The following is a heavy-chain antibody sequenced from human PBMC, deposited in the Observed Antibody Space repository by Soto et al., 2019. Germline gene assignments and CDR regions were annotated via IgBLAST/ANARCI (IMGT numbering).Heavy chain of an antibody. J-gene: IGHJ4*02. CDR2: ISGSGGST. V-gene: IGHV3-23*01. CDR1: GFTFSSYA. Sequence: GGSLRLSCAASGFTFSSYAMSWVRQAPGKGLEWVSAISGSGGSTYYADSVKGRFTISRDKSKNTLYLQMNSLRAEDTAVYYCAKPTGATTSLWDYWGQGTLVTVSS. D-gene: IGHD1-26*01. CDR3: AKPTGATTSLWDY.